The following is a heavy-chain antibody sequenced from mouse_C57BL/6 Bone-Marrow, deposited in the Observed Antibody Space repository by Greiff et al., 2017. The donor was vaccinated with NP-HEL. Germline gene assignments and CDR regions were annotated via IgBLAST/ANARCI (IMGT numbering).Heavy chain of an antibody. CDR1: GYTFTSYW. V-gene: IGHV1-50*01. CDR2: IDPSDSYT. CDR3: ARSGVVEAMDY. D-gene: IGHD1-1*01. J-gene: IGHJ4*01. Sequence: VQLQQPGAELVKPGASVKLSCKASGYTFTSYWMQWVKQRPGQGLEWIGEIDPSDSYTNYNQKFKGKATLTVDTSSSTAYMQLSSLTSEDSAVYYCARSGVVEAMDYWGQGTSVTVSS.